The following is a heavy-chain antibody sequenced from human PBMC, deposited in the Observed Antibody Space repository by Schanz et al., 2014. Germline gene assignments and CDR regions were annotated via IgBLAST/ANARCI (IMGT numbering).Heavy chain of an antibody. CDR3: ARGVRIDY. D-gene: IGHD3-3*01. CDR2: INSDGRST. CDR1: GFTFSIYG. V-gene: IGHV3-74*02. Sequence: EVQLLESGGGLVQPGGSLRLSCAASGFTFSIYGMSWVRQAPGKGLVWVSRINSDGRSTNYADSVKGRFTISRDNAKNSLYLQMNSLTAEDTAVYYCARGVRIDYWGQGTLVTVSS. J-gene: IGHJ4*02.